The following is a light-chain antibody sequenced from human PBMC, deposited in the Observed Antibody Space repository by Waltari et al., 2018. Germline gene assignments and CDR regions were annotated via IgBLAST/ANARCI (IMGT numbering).Light chain of an antibody. J-gene: IGKJ5*01. Sequence: EVVLTQSPATLSLSPGERATLSCRASQNVINFLAWYQQKPGRAPRLLIYDASQRATGIPARFSGSWSGTDFTLTISSLEPEDFAVYYCQQHRNWPITFGQGTRLDIQ. V-gene: IGKV3-11*01. CDR3: QQHRNWPIT. CDR2: DAS. CDR1: QNVINF.